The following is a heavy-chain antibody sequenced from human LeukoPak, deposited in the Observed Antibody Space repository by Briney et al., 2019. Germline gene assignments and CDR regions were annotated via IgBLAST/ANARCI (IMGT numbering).Heavy chain of an antibody. Sequence: GGSLRLSCAASGFTFSSYAMSWVRQAPGKGLEWVSSVSGSGGSTYYADSVKGRFTISRDNSKSTLFLQMNSLRAEDTAVYYCARGPDHGGSYYHDWGQGTLVTVTS. D-gene: IGHD1-26*01. CDR3: ARGPDHGGSYYHD. CDR1: GFTFSSYA. CDR2: VSGSGGST. V-gene: IGHV3-23*01. J-gene: IGHJ4*02.